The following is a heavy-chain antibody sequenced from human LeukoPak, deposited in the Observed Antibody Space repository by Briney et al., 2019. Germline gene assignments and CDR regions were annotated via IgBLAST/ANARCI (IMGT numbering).Heavy chain of an antibody. J-gene: IGHJ6*02. CDR2: INHSGST. CDR3: ARGYSSGWYGSMDV. D-gene: IGHD6-19*01. V-gene: IGHV4-34*01. CDR1: GGSISSGGYY. Sequence: SETLSLTCTVSGGSISSGGYYWSWIRQPPGKGLEWIGEINHSGSTNYNPSLKSRVTISVVTSKNQFSLKLSSVTAADTAVYYCARGYSSGWYGSMDVWGQGTTVTVSS.